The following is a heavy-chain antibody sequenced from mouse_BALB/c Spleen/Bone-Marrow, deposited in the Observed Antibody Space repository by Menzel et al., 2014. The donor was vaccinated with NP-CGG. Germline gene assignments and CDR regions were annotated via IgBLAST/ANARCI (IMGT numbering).Heavy chain of an antibody. CDR1: GFNFSSFG. D-gene: IGHD1-1*01. V-gene: IGHV5-17*02. J-gene: IGHJ2*01. CDR2: ISSGSSTV. CDR3: ARSGSSSGYFDY. Sequence: VQLKESGGGFVQPGGSRKLSCAASGFNFSSFGMHWVRQAPEKGLEWVAYISSGSSTVYYADKVMGRFTISRDNPKKTLFLQMTSLRSEDTAMYYCARSGSSSGYFDYWGQGTTLTVSS.